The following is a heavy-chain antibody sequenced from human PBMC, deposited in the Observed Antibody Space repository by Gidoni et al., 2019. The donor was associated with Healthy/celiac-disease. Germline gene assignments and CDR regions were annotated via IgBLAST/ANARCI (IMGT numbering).Heavy chain of an antibody. J-gene: IGHJ4*02. CDR2: INPNSGGT. V-gene: IGHV1-2*02. CDR3: ARVRYSSGRRVGSAFDY. Sequence: QVQLVQSGAEVKKPGASVKVSCKASGYTFTGYYMHWVRQAPGQGLEWMGWINPNSGGTNYAQKFQGRVTMTRDTSISTAYMELSRLRSDDTAVYYCARVRYSSGRRVGSAFDYWGQGTLVTVSS. CDR1: GYTFTGYY. D-gene: IGHD6-19*01.